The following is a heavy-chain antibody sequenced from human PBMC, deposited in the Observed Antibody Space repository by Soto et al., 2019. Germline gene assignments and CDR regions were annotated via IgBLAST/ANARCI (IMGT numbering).Heavy chain of an antibody. CDR3: GRDAGRRFDY. V-gene: IGHV3-7*01. D-gene: IGHD6-13*01. J-gene: IGHJ4*02. CDR1: GFTVSSYW. CDR2: MNRDGSEK. Sequence: EVQLVESGGGLVQPGGSLRLSCAASGFTVSSYWMTWARQAPGKGLEWVASMNRDGSEKRYVDSVEGRFTISRDNAKNSLFLQMNSLSPDDTAVYYCGRDAGRRFDYWGQGSLVTVSS.